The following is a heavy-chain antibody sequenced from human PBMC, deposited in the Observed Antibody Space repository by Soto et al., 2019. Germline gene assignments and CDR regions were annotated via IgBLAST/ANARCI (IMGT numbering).Heavy chain of an antibody. CDR1: GGSISSSSYY. J-gene: IGHJ4*02. Sequence: SETLSLTCTVSGGSISSSSYYWGWIRQPPGKGLEWIGSIYYSGSTYYNPSLKSRVTISVDTSKNQFSLKLSSVTAADTAVYYCARITYGVFDYWGQGTLVTVSS. CDR3: ARITYGVFDY. D-gene: IGHD1-20*01. V-gene: IGHV4-39*01. CDR2: IYYSGST.